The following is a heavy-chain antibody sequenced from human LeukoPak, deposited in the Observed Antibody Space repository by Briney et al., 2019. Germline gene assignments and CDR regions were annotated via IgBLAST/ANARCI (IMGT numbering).Heavy chain of an antibody. Sequence: SETLSLTCGVHGGSFSSYYWTWIRQSPGKGLEWIGSIYYSGSTYYNPSLKSRVTISVDTSKNQFSLKLSSVTAADTAVYYCARGGGGNHDYWGQGTLVTVSS. V-gene: IGHV4-34*01. J-gene: IGHJ4*02. CDR3: ARGGGGNHDY. CDR2: IYYSGST. CDR1: GGSFSSYY. D-gene: IGHD4-23*01.